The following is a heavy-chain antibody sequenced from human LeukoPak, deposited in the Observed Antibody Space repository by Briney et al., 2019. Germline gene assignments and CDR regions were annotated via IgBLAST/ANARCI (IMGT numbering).Heavy chain of an antibody. CDR2: ISGSGGST. J-gene: IGHJ4*02. CDR3: AKEGVGGFYYDSSGYYYFDY. CDR1: GVTFSSYA. V-gene: IGHV3-23*01. Sequence: PGGSLRLSCAASGVTFSSYAMSWVRQAPGKGLEWVSAISGSGGSTYYADSVKGRFTISRDNSKNTLYLQMNSLRAEDTAVYYCAKEGVGGFYYDSSGYYYFDYWGQGTLVTVSS. D-gene: IGHD3-22*01.